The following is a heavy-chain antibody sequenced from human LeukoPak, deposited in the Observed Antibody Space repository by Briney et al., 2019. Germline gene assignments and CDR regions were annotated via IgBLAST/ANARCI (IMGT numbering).Heavy chain of an antibody. Sequence: ASVKVSCKASGYTFTGYYMHWVRQAPGQGLEWMGWINPNSGGTNYAQKFQGWVTMTRDTSISTAYMELSRLRSDDTAVYYCARDLTPLHSSGWYYYYYGMDVWGQGATVTVSS. V-gene: IGHV1-2*04. CDR1: GYTFTGYY. CDR2: INPNSGGT. CDR3: ARDLTPLHSSGWYYYYYGMDV. D-gene: IGHD6-19*01. J-gene: IGHJ6*02.